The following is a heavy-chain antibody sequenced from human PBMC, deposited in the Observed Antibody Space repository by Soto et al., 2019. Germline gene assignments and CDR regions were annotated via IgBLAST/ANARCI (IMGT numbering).Heavy chain of an antibody. V-gene: IGHV4-34*01. CDR3: ARGLVTGTTYPGYYYYMDV. D-gene: IGHD1-7*01. Sequence: SETLSLTCAVYGGSFSGYYWSWIRQPPGKGLEWIGEINHSGSTNYNPSLKSRVTISVDTSKNQFSLKLSSVTAADTAVYYCARGLVTGTTYPGYYYYMDVWGKGTTVTVSS. CDR1: GGSFSGYY. J-gene: IGHJ6*03. CDR2: INHSGST.